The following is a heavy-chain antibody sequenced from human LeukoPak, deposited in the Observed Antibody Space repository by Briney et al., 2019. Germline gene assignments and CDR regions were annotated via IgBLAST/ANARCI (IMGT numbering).Heavy chain of an antibody. J-gene: IGHJ4*02. CDR1: GFTFSSYW. CDR2: INSDGSST. Sequence: GGSLRLSCAASGFTFSSYWMHWVRQAPGKGLVWVSRINSDGSSTSYADSVKGRFTISGDNAKNTLYLQMNSLRADDTAVYYCANSKVRLTLYYFDYWGQGTLVTVSS. V-gene: IGHV3-74*01. D-gene: IGHD6-13*01. CDR3: ANSKVRLTLYYFDY.